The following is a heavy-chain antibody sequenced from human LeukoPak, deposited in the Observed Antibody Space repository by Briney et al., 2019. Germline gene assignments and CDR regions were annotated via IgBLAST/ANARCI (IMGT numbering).Heavy chain of an antibody. J-gene: IGHJ4*02. CDR2: IDSSGSNI. Sequence: GGSLRLSCAASGFTFSSYEMNWVRQAPGKGLEWVSYIDSSGSNIHYADSVKGRLTISRDNAKNSLYLQMNSRRAEDTAVYYCARTKEMASISYFDSWGQGTLVTVSS. CDR3: ARTKEMASISYFDS. CDR1: GFTFSSYE. D-gene: IGHD5-24*01. V-gene: IGHV3-48*03.